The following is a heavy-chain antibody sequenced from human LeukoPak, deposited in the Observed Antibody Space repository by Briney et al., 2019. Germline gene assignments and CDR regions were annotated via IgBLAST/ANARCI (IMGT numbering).Heavy chain of an antibody. CDR1: GFSVSSNY. Sequence: PGGSLRLSCAISGFSVSSNYMNWVRQPPGKGLEWGSLIYRGGSTYYADSVKGRFTISRDNYKNTLYIQMNSLRAEDAAVYFCARVGYYGSGSPYAFDIWGQGTMVTVSS. D-gene: IGHD3-10*01. CDR3: ARVGYYGSGSPYAFDI. CDR2: IYRGGST. V-gene: IGHV3-53*01. J-gene: IGHJ3*02.